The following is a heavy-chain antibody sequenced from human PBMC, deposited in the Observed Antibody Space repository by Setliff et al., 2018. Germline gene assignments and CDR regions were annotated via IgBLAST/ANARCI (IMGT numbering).Heavy chain of an antibody. V-gene: IGHV3-21*01. J-gene: IGHJ6*02. CDR1: GFTFSSYT. Sequence: PGGSLRLSCAGSGFTFSSYTMNWVRQDPGKRLEWVSSIISSGSHLYYADSVKSRFTSSRDNAKNSLYPQMNSQRADDTAVYYCTRDYGFCSGGSCSYYGMDVWGQGTTVTVSS. CDR3: TRDYGFCSGGSCSYYGMDV. D-gene: IGHD2-15*01. CDR2: IISSGSHL.